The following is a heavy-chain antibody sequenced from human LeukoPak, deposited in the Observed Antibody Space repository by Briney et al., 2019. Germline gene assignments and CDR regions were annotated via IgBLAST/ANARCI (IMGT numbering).Heavy chain of an antibody. Sequence: GGSLRLSCAASGFTFSDYYMSWIRQAPGKGLEWVSYISSSSSYTNYADSVKGRFTISRDNAKNSLYLQMNSLRAEDTAVYYCARYYDSRCYYGMDVWGKGTTVTVSS. V-gene: IGHV3-11*06. J-gene: IGHJ6*04. D-gene: IGHD5-12*01. CDR1: GFTFSDYY. CDR2: ISSSSSYT. CDR3: ARYYDSRCYYGMDV.